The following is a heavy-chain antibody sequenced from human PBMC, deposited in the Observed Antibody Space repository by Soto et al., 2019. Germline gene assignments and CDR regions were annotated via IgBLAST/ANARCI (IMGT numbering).Heavy chain of an antibody. CDR1: GYNFIKNY. D-gene: IGHD1-26*01. Sequence: ASVKVSCKASGYNFIKNYLHWVRQAPLQGLEWMVIINPSSGTTSSAQKFQGRITLGKDTSTSTVYMELNSLRSEDTAVYYCGRDRLGGGLPGGMAVWGQGTAVTLSS. CDR3: GRDRLGGGLPGGMAV. V-gene: IGHV1-46*01. CDR2: INPSSGTT. J-gene: IGHJ6*02.